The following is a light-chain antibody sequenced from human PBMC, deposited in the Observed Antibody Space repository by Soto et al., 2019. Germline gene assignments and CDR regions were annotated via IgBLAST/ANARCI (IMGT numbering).Light chain of an antibody. CDR2: KAS. J-gene: IGKJ2*01. Sequence: DIQMTQSPSTLSASVGDRVTITCRASQSISSWLAWYQQKPGEAPKLLIYKASTLASGSPARCSGSGSGTALTLSISSLRSDDFATYYGLQYYTYSRTFGQGTKVDIK. V-gene: IGKV1-5*03. CDR1: QSISSW. CDR3: LQYYTYSRT.